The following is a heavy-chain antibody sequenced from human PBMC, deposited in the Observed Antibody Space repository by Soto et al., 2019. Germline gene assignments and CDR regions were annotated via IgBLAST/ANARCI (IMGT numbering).Heavy chain of an antibody. CDR1: GYTFPSYD. CDR2: IIPILGIA. Sequence: SVKVSCKASGYTFPSYDISWVRQAPGQGLEWMGRIIPILGIANYAQKFQGRVTITADKSTSTAYMELSSLRSEDTAMYYCAREDSSRWGQGTMVTVSS. CDR3: AREDSSR. D-gene: IGHD6-13*01. V-gene: IGHV1-69*04. J-gene: IGHJ3*01.